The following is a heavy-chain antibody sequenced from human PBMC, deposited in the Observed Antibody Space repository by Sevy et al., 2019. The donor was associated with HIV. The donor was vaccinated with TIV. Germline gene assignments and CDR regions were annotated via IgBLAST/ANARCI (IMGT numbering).Heavy chain of an antibody. CDR1: GGTFSNYA. J-gene: IGHJ6*02. Sequence: ASAKVSCKASGGTFSNYAISWVRQAPGQGLEWMGGFIPMFDTANSAQKFQGRVTLTADGSTSTAYMELSSLRSEDTAVYYCASSYYESSGYSPLYYYGMDVWGQGTTVSVSS. V-gene: IGHV1-69*13. D-gene: IGHD3-22*01. CDR3: ASSYYESSGYSPLYYYGMDV. CDR2: FIPMFDTA.